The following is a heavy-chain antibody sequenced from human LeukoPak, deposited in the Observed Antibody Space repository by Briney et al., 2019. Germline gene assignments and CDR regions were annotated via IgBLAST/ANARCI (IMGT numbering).Heavy chain of an antibody. Sequence: GGSLRLSCAAPGFTFSSYWMSWVRQAPGKGLEWVANIKQDGSEKYYVDSVKGRFTISRDNAKNSLYLQMNSLRAEDTAVYYCARDRLIVGASYYYYGMDVWGQGTTVTVSS. D-gene: IGHD1-26*01. CDR3: ARDRLIVGASYYYYGMDV. J-gene: IGHJ6*02. CDR2: IKQDGSEK. V-gene: IGHV3-7*01. CDR1: GFTFSSYW.